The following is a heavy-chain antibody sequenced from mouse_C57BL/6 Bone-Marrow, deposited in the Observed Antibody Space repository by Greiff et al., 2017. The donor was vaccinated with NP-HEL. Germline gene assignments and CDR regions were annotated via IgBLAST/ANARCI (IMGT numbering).Heavy chain of an antibody. J-gene: IGHJ3*01. CDR3: TSLTGAFAY. V-gene: IGHV5-9-1*02. CDR1: GFTFSSYA. D-gene: IGHD4-1*01. Sequence: DVMLVESGEGLVKPGGSLKLSCAASGFTFSSYAMSWVRQTPEKRLEWVAYISSGGDYIYYADTVKGRFTISRDNARNTLYLQMSSLKSEDTAMYYCTSLTGAFAYWGQGTLVTVSA. CDR2: ISSGGDYI.